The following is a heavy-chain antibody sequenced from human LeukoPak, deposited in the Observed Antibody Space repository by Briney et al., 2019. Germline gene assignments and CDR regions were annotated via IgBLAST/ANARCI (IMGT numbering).Heavy chain of an antibody. V-gene: IGHV1-69*13. CDR1: GGTFSSYA. CDR2: IIPIFGTA. Sequence: ASVKVSCKASGGTFSSYAISWVRQAPGQGLEWMGGIIPIFGTANYAQKFQGRVTITADESTSTAYMELSSLRSEDTAVYYCARVVREVAGDSWFDPWGQGTLVTVSS. CDR3: ARVVREVAGDSWFDP. D-gene: IGHD6-19*01. J-gene: IGHJ5*02.